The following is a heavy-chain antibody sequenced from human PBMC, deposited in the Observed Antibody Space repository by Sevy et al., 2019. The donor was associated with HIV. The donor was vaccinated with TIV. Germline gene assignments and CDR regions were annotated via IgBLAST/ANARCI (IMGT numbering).Heavy chain of an antibody. J-gene: IGHJ5*02. V-gene: IGHV1-24*01. CDR1: GYTLIELS. CDR2: FNPEDGKT. CDR3: ATVGLGYYSGASYYQGDWFDP. D-gene: IGHD2-15*01. Sequence: ASVKVSCKVSGYTLIELSMHWLRQAPGKGLDGMGSFNPEDGKTIYAQTLRGRVTITGETSTDTAYMGLSSLTSEDTAIYYCATVGLGYYSGASYYQGDWFDPWGQGTLVTVSS.